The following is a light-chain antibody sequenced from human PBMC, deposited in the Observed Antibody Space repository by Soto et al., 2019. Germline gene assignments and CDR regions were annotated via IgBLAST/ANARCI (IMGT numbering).Light chain of an antibody. Sequence: AIQMTQSPSSVSDSLGDRVTITCRASQDIGNDLAWYQQRPGQAPKLLIYAASSLQSGLPSRFSGGGSGTDFTLTINNLQPGDIATYYCLQDYNFPITFGGGTKVEIK. CDR3: LQDYNFPIT. CDR1: QDIGND. CDR2: AAS. J-gene: IGKJ4*01. V-gene: IGKV1-6*01.